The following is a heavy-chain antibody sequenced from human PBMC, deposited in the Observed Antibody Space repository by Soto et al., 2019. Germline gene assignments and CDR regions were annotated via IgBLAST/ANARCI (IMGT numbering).Heavy chain of an antibody. J-gene: IGHJ4*02. CDR1: GGTFSSYA. Sequence: QVQLVQSGAEVKKPGSSVKVSCKASGGTFSSYAISWVRQAPGQGLEWMGGIIPIFGTANYAQKFQGRVTITADESTSTAYMDLSSLRSEDTAVYYCASCEDLGYCTNGVGYTVLPADWGQGTLVTVSS. CDR3: ASCEDLGYCTNGVGYTVLPAD. D-gene: IGHD2-8*01. V-gene: IGHV1-69*01. CDR2: IIPIFGTA.